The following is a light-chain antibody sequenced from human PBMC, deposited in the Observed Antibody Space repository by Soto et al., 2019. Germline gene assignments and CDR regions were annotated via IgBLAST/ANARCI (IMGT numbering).Light chain of an antibody. Sequence: ELVMTQSPAPLSVSPGASATLSCRASQSVSDNLAWYQQKPGLAPRLLIYHKSIRATGVPARCSGSVSGTEFSLTICSLQSEDFAVYFCQRYDNWPLTFGGGTRLEIK. V-gene: IGKV3-15*01. CDR3: QRYDNWPLT. CDR1: QSVSDN. J-gene: IGKJ5*01. CDR2: HKS.